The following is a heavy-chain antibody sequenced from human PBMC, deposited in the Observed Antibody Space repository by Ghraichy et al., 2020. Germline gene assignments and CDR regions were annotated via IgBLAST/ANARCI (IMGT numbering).Heavy chain of an antibody. V-gene: IGHV6-1*01. Sequence: SETLSLTCAISGDRVSSNSAAWNWIRQSPSRGLEWLGCTYYRSKWYNAYAVSVKSRVTINPDTSKNQFSLQLNSVTPADTAVYYCARVLSHWQQRGRTAGGMDVWGQGTTVTFSS. CDR3: ARVLSHWQQRGRTAGGMDV. CDR1: GDRVSSNSAA. CDR2: TYYRSKWYN. J-gene: IGHJ6*02. D-gene: IGHD6-13*01.